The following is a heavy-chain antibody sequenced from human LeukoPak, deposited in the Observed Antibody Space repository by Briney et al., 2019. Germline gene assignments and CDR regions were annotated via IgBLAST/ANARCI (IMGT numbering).Heavy chain of an antibody. CDR1: GFTFSSYV. CDR3: AKGRDFSMKIAAAGLDAFDI. CDR2: ISGSGGST. D-gene: IGHD6-13*01. Sequence: PGGSLRLSCAASGFTFSSYVMSWVRQAPGKGLEWVSAISGSGGSTYYADSVKGRFTISRDNSKNTLYLQMNSLRAEDTAVYYCAKGRDFSMKIAAAGLDAFDIWGQGTMVTVSS. J-gene: IGHJ3*02. V-gene: IGHV3-23*01.